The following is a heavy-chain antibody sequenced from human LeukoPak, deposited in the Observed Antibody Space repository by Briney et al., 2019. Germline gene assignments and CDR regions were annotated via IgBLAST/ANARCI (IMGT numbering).Heavy chain of an antibody. CDR2: IWYDGSNK. D-gene: IGHD6-13*01. Sequence: PGGSLRLSCAASGFTFSSYGMHWVRQAPGKGLEWVAVIWYDGSNKYYADSVKGRFTISRDNSKNTLYLQMNSLRAEDTAVYYCAKDLIAAAGTGDYFDYWGQGTLVTVSS. CDR3: AKDLIAAAGTGDYFDY. CDR1: GFTFSSYG. V-gene: IGHV3-33*06. J-gene: IGHJ4*02.